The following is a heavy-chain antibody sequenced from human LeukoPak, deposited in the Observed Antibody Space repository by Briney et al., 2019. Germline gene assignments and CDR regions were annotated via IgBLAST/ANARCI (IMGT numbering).Heavy chain of an antibody. CDR1: GFTFSSYG. CDR3: ARDLTYYDSSGYGY. CDR2: IWYDGSSK. V-gene: IGHV3-33*01. Sequence: PGRSLRLSCAASGFTFSSYGMHWVRQAPGKGLEWVAVIWYDGSSKYYADSVKGRFTISRDNSKNTLYLQMNSLRAEDTAVYYCARDLTYYDSSGYGYWGQGTLVTVSS. J-gene: IGHJ4*02. D-gene: IGHD3-22*01.